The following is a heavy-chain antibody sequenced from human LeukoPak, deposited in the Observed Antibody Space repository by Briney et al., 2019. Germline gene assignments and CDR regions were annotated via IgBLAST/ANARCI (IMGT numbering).Heavy chain of an antibody. CDR1: GFTFSSYW. CDR2: INSDGSST. CDR3: ARDLLYCGGDCPGDY. V-gene: IGHV3-74*01. D-gene: IGHD2-21*02. J-gene: IGHJ4*02. Sequence: GGSLRLSCAASGFTFSSYWMHWVRQAPGKGLVWVSRINSDGSSTSYADSVKGRFTISRDNAKNTLYLQMNSLRAEDTAVYYCARDLLYCGGDCPGDYWGQGTLVTVSS.